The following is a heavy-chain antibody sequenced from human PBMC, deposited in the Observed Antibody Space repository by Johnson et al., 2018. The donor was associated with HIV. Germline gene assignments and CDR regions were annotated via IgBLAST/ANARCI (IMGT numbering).Heavy chain of an antibody. CDR1: GFTVSSNY. Sequence: VQLVESGGGLVQPGGSLRLSCAASGFTVSSNYMSWVRQPPGKGLEWVSVIYSGGYTYYAESVKGRFTISRDNSKNTLYLQMNSLRAEDTAVYYCAKDRVVTNDAFDIWDQGTMVTVSS. CDR2: IYSGGYT. CDR3: AKDRVVTNDAFDI. V-gene: IGHV3-66*01. J-gene: IGHJ3*02. D-gene: IGHD2-21*02.